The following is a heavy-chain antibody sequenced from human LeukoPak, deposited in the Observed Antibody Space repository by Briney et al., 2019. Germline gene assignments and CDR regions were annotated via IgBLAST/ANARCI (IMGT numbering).Heavy chain of an antibody. CDR2: ISAYNSNT. D-gene: IGHD1-26*01. CDR3: WRVTLGEL. J-gene: IGHJ4*02. Sequence: ASVKLSCNASGYTFTIYSNSWVRHAQGQGMGLMGCISAYNSNTNYAQKLQGSVTITTDTSTNTDYLELRSLRSEAAAVFYCWRVTLGELGGQGTVV. CDR1: GYTFTIYS. V-gene: IGHV1-18*01.